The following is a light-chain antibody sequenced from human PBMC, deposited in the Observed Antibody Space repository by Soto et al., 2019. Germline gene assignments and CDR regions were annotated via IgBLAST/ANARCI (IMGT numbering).Light chain of an antibody. V-gene: IGLV1-51*01. Sequence: QSVLTQPPSVSAAPGQEVTISCSGSSSNIGNNYVSWYRHLPGTAPKLLIYDNNKRPSGIPDRFSGSKSGTSATLGITGLQTGDEADYYCGTWDFNTWVFGGGTKVTVL. J-gene: IGLJ3*02. CDR2: DNN. CDR3: GTWDFNTWV. CDR1: SSNIGNNY.